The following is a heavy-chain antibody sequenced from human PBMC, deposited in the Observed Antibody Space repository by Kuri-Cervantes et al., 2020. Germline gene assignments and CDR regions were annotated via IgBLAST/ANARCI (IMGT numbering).Heavy chain of an antibody. Sequence: SGPTLVYPTQTLTLTCTFSRFSLSTSGMRVSWIRQPPGNALEWLARIDWDDDKFYSTSLKTRLTISKDTSKNQVALTMTNMDPVDTATYYCARQDYDSSGYQGAFDIWGQGTMVTVSS. J-gene: IGHJ3*02. V-gene: IGHV2-70D*14. D-gene: IGHD3-22*01. CDR1: RFSLSTSGMR. CDR3: ARQDYDSSGYQGAFDI. CDR2: IDWDDDK.